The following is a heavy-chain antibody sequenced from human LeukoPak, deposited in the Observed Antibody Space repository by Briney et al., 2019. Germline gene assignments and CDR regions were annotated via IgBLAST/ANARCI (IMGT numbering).Heavy chain of an antibody. D-gene: IGHD4-17*01. CDR2: ISGSGGST. J-gene: IGHJ4*02. V-gene: IGHV3-23*01. CDR1: GFTFSSYA. Sequence: GGSLRLSCAASGFTFSSYAMSWVRQAPGKGLEWVSAISGSGGSTYYADSVKGRFTISRDNSKNMLYLQMNSLRAEDMAVYYCAKDHSTVMIFDYWGQGTLVTVSS. CDR3: AKDHSTVMIFDY.